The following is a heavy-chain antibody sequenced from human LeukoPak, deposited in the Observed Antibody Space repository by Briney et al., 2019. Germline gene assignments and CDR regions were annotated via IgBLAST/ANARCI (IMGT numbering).Heavy chain of an antibody. D-gene: IGHD3-10*01. CDR2: IYPGDSDT. Sequence: GESLKISCKGSGYSFTSYWIGWVRQMPGKGLEWMGIIYPGDSDTRYSPSFQGQVTISADKSISTAYLQWSSLKASDTAMYYCARHVLHYYGSGSYSYYYYYGMDVWGQGTTVTVSS. V-gene: IGHV5-51*01. CDR3: ARHVLHYYGSGSYSYYYYYGMDV. CDR1: GYSFTSYW. J-gene: IGHJ6*02.